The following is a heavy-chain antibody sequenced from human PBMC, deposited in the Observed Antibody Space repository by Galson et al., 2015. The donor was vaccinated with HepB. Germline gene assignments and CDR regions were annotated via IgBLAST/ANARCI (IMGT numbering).Heavy chain of an antibody. D-gene: IGHD3-10*01. CDR2: IYYSGST. J-gene: IGHJ4*02. V-gene: IGHV4-31*03. CDR1: GGSISSGGYC. CDR3: ARALPDTYYYGSGSSHYFDY. Sequence: TLSLTCTVSGGSISSGGYCWSWIRQHPGKGLEWIGYIYYSGSTYYNPSLKSRVSTSVDTSKNQFSLKLSSVTAADTAVYYCARALPDTYYYGSGSSHYFDYWGQGTLVTVSS.